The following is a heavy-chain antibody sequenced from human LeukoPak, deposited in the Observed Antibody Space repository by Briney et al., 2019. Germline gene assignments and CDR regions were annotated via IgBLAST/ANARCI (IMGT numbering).Heavy chain of an antibody. CDR1: GYTFTSYG. Sequence: ASVKVSCKASGYTFTSYGISWVRQAPGQGLEWMGWISAYNGNTNYAQKLQGRVTMTTDTTTSTAYMELRSLGSDDTAVYCCAREMGSGWYQPLYAFDIWGQGTMVTVSS. D-gene: IGHD6-19*01. CDR2: ISAYNGNT. CDR3: AREMGSGWYQPLYAFDI. J-gene: IGHJ3*02. V-gene: IGHV1-18*01.